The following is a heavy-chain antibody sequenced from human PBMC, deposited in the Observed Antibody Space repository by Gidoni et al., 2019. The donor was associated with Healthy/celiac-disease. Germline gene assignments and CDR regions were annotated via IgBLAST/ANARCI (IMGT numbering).Heavy chain of an antibody. V-gene: IGHV3-23*01. CDR1: GFTFSSYA. J-gene: IGHJ6*02. D-gene: IGHD6-13*01. CDR3: AKGMAAARGWVDV. CDR2: ISGSGGST. Sequence: EVQLLESGGGLVQPGGYLRLSCAASGFTFSSYAMSWVRQAPGKGLEWVSAISGSGGSTYYADSLKGRFTISRDNSKNTLYLQMNSLRAEDTAVYYCAKGMAAARGWVDVWGQGTTVTVSS.